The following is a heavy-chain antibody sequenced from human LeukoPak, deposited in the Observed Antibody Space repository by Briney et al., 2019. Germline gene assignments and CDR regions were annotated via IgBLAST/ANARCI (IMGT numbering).Heavy chain of an antibody. D-gene: IGHD4-17*01. Sequence: NPSETLSLTCTVSGGSISSRNWWSWVRQPPGKGLEWIGEMYHSGSINYNPSLRSRVTISVDTSKNQFSLNLSSVTAADTAVYYCARRWYDYGDSGVFDIWGQGTMVTVSS. J-gene: IGHJ3*02. V-gene: IGHV4-4*02. CDR1: GGSISSRNW. CDR3: ARRWYDYGDSGVFDI. CDR2: MYHSGSI.